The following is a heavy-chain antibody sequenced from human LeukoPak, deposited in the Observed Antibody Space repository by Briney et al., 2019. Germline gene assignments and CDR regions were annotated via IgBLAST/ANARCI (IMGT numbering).Heavy chain of an antibody. Sequence: GGSLRLSCAASGFTVGSNYMNWVRQAPGKGLEWVSVIYSGGGTYYADSVKGRFTTSRDNSKNTLYLQMNNLRAEDTAMYYCASLTGYSSSWYEFDYWGQGTLVTVSS. CDR2: IYSGGGT. J-gene: IGHJ4*02. CDR3: ASLTGYSSSWYEFDY. V-gene: IGHV3-53*01. CDR1: GFTVGSNY. D-gene: IGHD6-13*01.